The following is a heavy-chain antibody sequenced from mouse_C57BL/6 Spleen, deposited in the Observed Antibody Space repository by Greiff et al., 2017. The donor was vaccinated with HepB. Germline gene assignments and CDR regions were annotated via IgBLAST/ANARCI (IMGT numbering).Heavy chain of an antibody. CDR1: GYTFTSYW. J-gene: IGHJ2*01. Sequence: QVQLQQPGAELVRPGSSVKLSCKASGYTFTSYWMDWVKQRPGQGLEWIGNIYPSDSETHYNQKFKDKATLTVDKSSSTAYMQLSSLTSEDSAVYYCARGINYYGSSPYYFDYWGQGTTLTVSS. CDR3: ARGINYYGSSPYYFDY. D-gene: IGHD1-1*01. V-gene: IGHV1-61*01. CDR2: IYPSDSET.